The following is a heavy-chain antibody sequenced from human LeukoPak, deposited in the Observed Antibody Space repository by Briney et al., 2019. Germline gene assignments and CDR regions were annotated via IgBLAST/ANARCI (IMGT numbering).Heavy chain of an antibody. CDR2: ISYDGSNK. V-gene: IGHV3-30-3*01. Sequence: GGSLRLSCAASGFMFSSYAMHWVRQAPGKGLEWVAVISYDGSNKYYADSVKGRFTISRDNSKNTLYLQMSSLRAEDTAVYYCAKDTRLGDFWSGYYYAFDIWGQGTMVTVSS. J-gene: IGHJ3*02. CDR3: AKDTRLGDFWSGYYYAFDI. D-gene: IGHD3-3*01. CDR1: GFMFSSYA.